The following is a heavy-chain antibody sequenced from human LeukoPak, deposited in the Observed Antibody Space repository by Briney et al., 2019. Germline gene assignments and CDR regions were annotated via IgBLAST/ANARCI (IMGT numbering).Heavy chain of an antibody. CDR1: GFTFSSFG. J-gene: IGHJ4*02. CDR3: ARGRGAYDDYEGDH. CDR2: ISYDGSNK. V-gene: IGHV3-30*03. Sequence: GRSLRLSCAASGFTFSSFGMHWVRQAPGKGLGWVAVISYDGSNKYYADSVKGRFTISRDNSKNTLYLQMNSLRVEDTAVYYCARGRGAYDDYEGDHWGQGTLVTVSS. D-gene: IGHD4-17*01.